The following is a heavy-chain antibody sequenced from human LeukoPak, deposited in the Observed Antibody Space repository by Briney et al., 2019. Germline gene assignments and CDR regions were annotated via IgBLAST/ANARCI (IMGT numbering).Heavy chain of an antibody. D-gene: IGHD6-19*01. CDR1: GFIFSNYA. CDR2: ISWNSGSI. Sequence: GGSLRLSCAASGFIFSNYAMSWVRQAPGKGLEWVSGISWNSGSIGYADSVKGRFTISRDNAKNSLYLQMNSLRAEDTALYYCAKGSSGWYGNWFDPWGQGTLVTVSS. CDR3: AKGSSGWYGNWFDP. J-gene: IGHJ5*02. V-gene: IGHV3-9*01.